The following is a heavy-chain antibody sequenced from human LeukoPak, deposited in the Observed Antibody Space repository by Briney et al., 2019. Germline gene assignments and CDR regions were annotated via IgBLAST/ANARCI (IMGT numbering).Heavy chain of an antibody. CDR2: IIPIFGTA. Sequence: ASVKVSCKASGGTFSSYAISWVRQAPGQGLEWMGGIIPIFGTANYAQKFQGRVTITADESTSTAYMELSGLRSEDTAVYYCARDRTTVVTPGENYYFDYWGQGTPVTVSS. D-gene: IGHD4-23*01. CDR1: GGTFSSYA. V-gene: IGHV1-69*01. J-gene: IGHJ4*02. CDR3: ARDRTTVVTPGENYYFDY.